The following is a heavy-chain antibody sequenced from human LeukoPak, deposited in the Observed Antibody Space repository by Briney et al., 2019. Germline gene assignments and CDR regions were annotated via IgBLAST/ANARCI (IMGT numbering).Heavy chain of an antibody. CDR1: GGSISSYY. Sequence: SETLSLTCTVSGGSISSYYWSWIRQPPGKGLEWIGYIYATGSTNYNPSLKSRVTISVDTSKNQFSLNLRSVTAADAAVYYCARHGSVRSPLGPWGQGTLVTVSS. D-gene: IGHD3-10*01. CDR2: IYATGST. CDR3: ARHGSVRSPLGP. V-gene: IGHV4-4*09. J-gene: IGHJ5*02.